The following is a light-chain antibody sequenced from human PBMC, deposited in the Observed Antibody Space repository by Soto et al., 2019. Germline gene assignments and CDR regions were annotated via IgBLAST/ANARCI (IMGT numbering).Light chain of an antibody. V-gene: IGKV3-15*01. Sequence: EIVMTQSPATLSVSPGERATLSCRASQSVSSKLVWYQQKPGQAPRLLIYSASTRATGIPARFSGSGSGTEFTLTISSLQSEDFAAYYCQQYNNWPLTFGGGTKVEIK. CDR1: QSVSSK. CDR2: SAS. CDR3: QQYNNWPLT. J-gene: IGKJ4*01.